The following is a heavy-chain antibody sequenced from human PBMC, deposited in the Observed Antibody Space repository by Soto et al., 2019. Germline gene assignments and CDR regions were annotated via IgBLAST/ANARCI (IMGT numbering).Heavy chain of an antibody. V-gene: IGHV3-7*01. J-gene: IGHJ5*02. D-gene: IGHD1-7*01. CDR3: AGHYNWNYPYWFDP. Sequence: GGSLRLSCAASGFTFSSYWMSWVRQAPGKGLEWVANIKQDGSEKYYVDSVKGRFTISRDNAKNSLYLQMNSLRAEDTAVYYCAGHYNWNYPYWFDPWGQGTLVTVSS. CDR2: IKQDGSEK. CDR1: GFTFSSYW.